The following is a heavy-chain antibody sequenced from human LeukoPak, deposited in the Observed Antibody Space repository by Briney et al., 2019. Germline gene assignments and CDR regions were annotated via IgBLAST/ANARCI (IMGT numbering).Heavy chain of an antibody. Sequence: PSETLSFTGSVSGGSIGSDYWTWLRQLQGGGLEGFGNIYCVGSTNYNPSLERRVTISVDTSKNEVFLNLTSVTTADTALYYCARGRYSWNYDYWGQGTLVTVSS. V-gene: IGHV4-59*01. D-gene: IGHD1-1*01. CDR1: GGSIGSDY. CDR2: IYCVGST. J-gene: IGHJ4*02. CDR3: ARGRYSWNYDY.